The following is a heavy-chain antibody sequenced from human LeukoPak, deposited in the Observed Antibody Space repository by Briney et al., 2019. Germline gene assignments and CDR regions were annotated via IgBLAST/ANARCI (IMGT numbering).Heavy chain of an antibody. CDR3: VKDPFDY. CDR2: ILYDGSYK. J-gene: IGHJ4*02. V-gene: IGHV3-30*18. CDR1: GFTFSSYG. Sequence: PGGSLRLSCAASGFTFSSYGIHWVRQAPGKGLEWVAVILYDGSYKFYADSVKDRFTISRDSSKNTLYLQMNSLRAEDTAVYYCVKDPFDYWGQGTLVTVSS.